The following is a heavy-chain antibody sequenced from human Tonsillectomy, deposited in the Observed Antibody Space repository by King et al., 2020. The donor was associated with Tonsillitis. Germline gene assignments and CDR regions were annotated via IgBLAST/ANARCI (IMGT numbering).Heavy chain of an antibody. CDR1: GGSISSSSYY. J-gene: IGHJ4*02. D-gene: IGHD4-17*01. CDR3: ARHVVTVTPPLDY. CDR2: IYYSGST. Sequence: QLQESGPGLVKASETLSLTCTVSGGSISSSSYYWAWIRQPPGKGLEWIGTIYYSGSTYYNPSLKSRLTISVDTSKNQFSLKLSPVTAADTAVYYCARHVVTVTPPLDYWGQGTLVTVSS. V-gene: IGHV4-39*07.